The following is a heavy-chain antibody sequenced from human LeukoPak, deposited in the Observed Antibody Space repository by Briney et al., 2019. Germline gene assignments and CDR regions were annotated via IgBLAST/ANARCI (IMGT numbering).Heavy chain of an antibody. CDR3: ARGNSSGWYYFDY. CDR1: GFTFSSYA. CDR2: ISYDGSNK. J-gene: IGHJ4*02. Sequence: GGSLRLSCAASGFTFSSYAMHWVRQAPGKGLEWVAVISYDGSNKYYADSVKGRFTISRDNSKNTLCLQMNSLRAEDTAVYYCARGNSSGWYYFDYWGQGTLVTVSS. D-gene: IGHD6-19*01. V-gene: IGHV3-30*04.